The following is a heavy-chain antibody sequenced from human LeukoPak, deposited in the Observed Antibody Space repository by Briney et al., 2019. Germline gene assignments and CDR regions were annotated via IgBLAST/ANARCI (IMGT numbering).Heavy chain of an antibody. Sequence: ASVKVSCKASGYTFTSYGISWVRQAPGQGLEWMGWISAYNGNTNYAQKLQGRVTMTTDTSTSTAYMELRSLRSDDTAVHYCARDPADYDILTGYYKKYYFDYWGQGTLVTVSS. CDR1: GYTFTSYG. V-gene: IGHV1-18*01. J-gene: IGHJ4*02. CDR2: ISAYNGNT. D-gene: IGHD3-9*01. CDR3: ARDPADYDILTGYYKKYYFDY.